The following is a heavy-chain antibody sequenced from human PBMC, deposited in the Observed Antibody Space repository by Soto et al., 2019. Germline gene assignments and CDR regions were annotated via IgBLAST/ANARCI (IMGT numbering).Heavy chain of an antibody. CDR1: GFTFTSSA. J-gene: IGHJ6*01. CDR2: IVVGSGNT. V-gene: IGHV1-58*01. D-gene: IGHD1-26*01. Sequence: SVKVSCKASGFTFTSSAVQWVRQARGQRLEWIGWIVVGSGNTNYAQKFQERVTITRDMSTSTAYMELSSLRSEDTAVYYCAAEEVGATTLTIYYYYGMDVWGQGTTVTVSP. CDR3: AAEEVGATTLTIYYYYGMDV.